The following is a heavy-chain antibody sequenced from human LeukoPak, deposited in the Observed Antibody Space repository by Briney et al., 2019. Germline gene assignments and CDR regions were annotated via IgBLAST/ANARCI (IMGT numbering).Heavy chain of an antibody. CDR1: GFTFSSYA. J-gene: IGHJ4*02. CDR2: ISYDGSNK. CDR3: ARWGDYFDY. Sequence: GRSLRLSCAPSGFTFSSYAMYWVRQAPGKGLEWVAVISYDGSNKYYADSVKGRFTISRDNSKNTLYLQMNSLRAEDTAVYYCARWGDYFDYWGQGTLVTVSS. V-gene: IGHV3-30-3*01. D-gene: IGHD3-10*01.